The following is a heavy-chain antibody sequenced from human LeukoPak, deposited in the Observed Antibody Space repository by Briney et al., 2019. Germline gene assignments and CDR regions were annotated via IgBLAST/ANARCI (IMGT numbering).Heavy chain of an antibody. Sequence: ASVKVSCKASGYTFTGYYMHWVRQAPGQGLEWIGWINPNSGGTNYAQKFQGRVTMTRDTSISTAYMELSRLRSDDTAVYYCARRTSYSSVSWFDPWGQGTLVTVSS. CDR1: GYTFTGYY. CDR2: INPNSGGT. D-gene: IGHD6-19*01. V-gene: IGHV1-2*02. CDR3: ARRTSYSSVSWFDP. J-gene: IGHJ5*02.